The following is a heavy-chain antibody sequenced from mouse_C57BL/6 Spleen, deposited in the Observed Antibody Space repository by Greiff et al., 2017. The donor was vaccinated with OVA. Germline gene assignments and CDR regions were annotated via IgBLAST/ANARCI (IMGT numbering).Heavy chain of an antibody. J-gene: IGHJ3*01. D-gene: IGHD1-1*02. CDR3: ARSPPVVIINGFAY. CDR1: GYTFTSYD. Sequence: QVQLQQSGPELVKPGASVKLSCKASGYTFTSYDINWVKQRPGQGLEWIGWIYPRDGSTKYNEKFKGKATLTVDTSSSTAYMELHSLTSEDSAVYFCARSPPVVIINGFAYWGQGTLVTVSA. V-gene: IGHV1-85*01. CDR2: IYPRDGST.